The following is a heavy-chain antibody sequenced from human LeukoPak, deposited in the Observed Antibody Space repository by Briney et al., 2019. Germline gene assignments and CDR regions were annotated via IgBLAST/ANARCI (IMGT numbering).Heavy chain of an antibody. CDR3: ATGYSSTWYYFDC. J-gene: IGHJ4*02. CDR1: GDSISSYY. Sequence: KPSETLSLTCTASGDSISSYYWSWIRQPPGKGLEWIGYSYHTGSTNYNPSLKSRVTISVDKSKNQFSLKLSSVTAGDTAVYYCATGYSSTWYYFDCWGQGTLVTVSS. V-gene: IGHV4-59*01. CDR2: SYHTGST. D-gene: IGHD6-13*01.